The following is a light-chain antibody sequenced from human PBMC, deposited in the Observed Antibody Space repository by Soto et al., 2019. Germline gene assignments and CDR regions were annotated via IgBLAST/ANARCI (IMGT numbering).Light chain of an antibody. CDR3: QQYNNGGIT. CDR1: QSVSRN. J-gene: IGKJ5*01. V-gene: IGKV3-15*01. CDR2: GAS. Sequence: EIVLTQSPATLSVSPGDGATLSCRASQSVSRNLAWYQQIPGQAPRLLIYGASTRASGIPARFSGGGSGTEFTLTISSLQSEDFAGYYCQQYNNGGITFGQGRRLEIK.